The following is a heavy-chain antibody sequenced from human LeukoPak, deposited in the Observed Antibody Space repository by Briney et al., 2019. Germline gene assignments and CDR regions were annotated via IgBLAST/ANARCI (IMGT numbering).Heavy chain of an antibody. CDR2: ISDDGSDK. CDR3: ARDRFSEITYVEH. J-gene: IGHJ4*02. CDR1: GFTFSTYA. Sequence: GGSLRLSCATSGFTFSTYAMHWVRQAPGKGLEWVAVISDDGSDKFHADSVKARFTISRDNSESTVYLQMSSLRAEDTAAYYCARDRFSEITYVEHWGQGSLVTVSS. D-gene: IGHD1-20*01. V-gene: IGHV3-30-3*01.